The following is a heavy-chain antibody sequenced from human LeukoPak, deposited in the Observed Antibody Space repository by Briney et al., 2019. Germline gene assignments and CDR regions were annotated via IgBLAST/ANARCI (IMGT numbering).Heavy chain of an antibody. J-gene: IGHJ5*02. V-gene: IGHV4-39*01. D-gene: IGHD1-14*01. CDR3: AGLIRPGWFDP. CDR2: IYYSGST. CDR1: GASISSSTDY. Sequence: SETLSLTCTVSGASISSSTDYWGWLRQPPGKGLEWIANIYYSGSTSYNPSLKSRVTISVDTSKHQFSLKLSSVTAADTAVYYCAGLIRPGWFDPWGQGTLVTVSS.